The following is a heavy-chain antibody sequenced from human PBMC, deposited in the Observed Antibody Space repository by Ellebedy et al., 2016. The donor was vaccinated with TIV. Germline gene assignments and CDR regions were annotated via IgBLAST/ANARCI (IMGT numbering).Heavy chain of an antibody. V-gene: IGHV1-2*02. Sequence: ASVKVSCXASGYTFTGYYMHWVRQAPGQGLEWMGWINPNSGGTNYAQKFQGRVTMTEDTSTDTAYMELSSLRSEDTAVYYCATDLGYSYGYVYWGQGTLVTVSS. D-gene: IGHD5-18*01. CDR2: INPNSGGT. J-gene: IGHJ4*02. CDR1: GYTFTGYY. CDR3: ATDLGYSYGYVY.